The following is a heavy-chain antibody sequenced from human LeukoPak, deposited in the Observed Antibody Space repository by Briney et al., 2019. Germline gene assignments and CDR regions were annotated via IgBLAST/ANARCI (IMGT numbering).Heavy chain of an antibody. CDR2: IIPILGIA. J-gene: IGHJ5*02. D-gene: IGHD5-24*01. CDR1: GYTFIGYY. Sequence: ASLKVSCKASGYTFIGYYIHWVRQAPGQGLEWMGRIIPILGIANYAQKFQGRVTITADKSTSTAYMELSSLRSEDTAVYYCASGVEDGYGNWFDPWGQGTLVTVSS. CDR3: ASGVEDGYGNWFDP. V-gene: IGHV1-69*02.